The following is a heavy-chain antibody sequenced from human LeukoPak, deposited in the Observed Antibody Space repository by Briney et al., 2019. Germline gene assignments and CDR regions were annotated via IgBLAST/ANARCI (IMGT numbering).Heavy chain of an antibody. J-gene: IGHJ4*02. CDR1: GFTFSRYW. CDR2: IKESGSEK. Sequence: GGSLRLSCAASGFTFSRYWMNWVRQTPGRGLEWVANIKESGSEKNYVDSVKGRFTISRDNAKKSLYLQMNTLRVEDTGIYYCARDPSSLRDSYDYWGQGALVTVSS. CDR3: ARDPSSLRDSYDY. V-gene: IGHV3-7*01.